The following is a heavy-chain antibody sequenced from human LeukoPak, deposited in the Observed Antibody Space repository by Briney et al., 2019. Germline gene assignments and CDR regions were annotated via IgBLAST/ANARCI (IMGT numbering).Heavy chain of an antibody. J-gene: IGHJ5*02. CDR1: GDSINNSSYY. D-gene: IGHD3-10*01. V-gene: IGHV4-39*01. CDR3: ARHYGP. CDR2: IHYSGST. Sequence: SGTLSLTCTVSGDSINNSSYYWGWLRQPPGKGLEWIGSIHYSGSTYYNPSLKSRVTISVDTSKNHLSLRLRSVTAADTAVYYCARHYGPWGQGTLVTVSS.